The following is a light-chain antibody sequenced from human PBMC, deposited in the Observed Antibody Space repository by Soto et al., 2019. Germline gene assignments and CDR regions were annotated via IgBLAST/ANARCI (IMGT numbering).Light chain of an antibody. J-gene: IGKJ1*01. CDR3: QQYNAWPRT. CDR1: QSVGTY. CDR2: GAS. V-gene: IGKV3-15*01. Sequence: EIVMTQYPATLSVSPGERATLSCRASQSVGTYLAWYQQKPGQAPRLLIYGASTRAAGISPRFSGGASGTEFTLTISRLQSEYFAVYYCQQYNAWPRTFGQGTKVGIK.